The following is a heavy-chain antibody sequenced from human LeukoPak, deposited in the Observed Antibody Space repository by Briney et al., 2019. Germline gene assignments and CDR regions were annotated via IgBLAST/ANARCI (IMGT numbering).Heavy chain of an antibody. Sequence: ASVKVSCKASGYTFTSYGVSWVRQAPGQGLEWMGWISAYNGNTIYAQNLQGRVTMTTDTSTSTAYMELRSLRSDDTAVYYCARDAHQSGSYNFDYWGQGTLVTVSS. J-gene: IGHJ4*02. CDR2: ISAYNGNT. CDR1: GYTFTSYG. CDR3: ARDAHQSGSYNFDY. D-gene: IGHD1-26*01. V-gene: IGHV1-18*01.